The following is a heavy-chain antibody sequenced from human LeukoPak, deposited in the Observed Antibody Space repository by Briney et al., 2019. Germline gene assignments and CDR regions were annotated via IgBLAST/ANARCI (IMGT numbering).Heavy chain of an antibody. CDR1: RGTFSSYT. CDR3: AQLVGATGTDY. Sequence: SVKVSCKESRGTFSSYTISWVRQAPGQGVEWMGRIIPILGIANYAQKFQGRVTITADKSTSTDYMELSSLRSEDTAVYYCAQLVGATGTDYWGQGTLVTVSS. CDR2: IIPILGIA. V-gene: IGHV1-69*02. J-gene: IGHJ4*02. D-gene: IGHD1-26*01.